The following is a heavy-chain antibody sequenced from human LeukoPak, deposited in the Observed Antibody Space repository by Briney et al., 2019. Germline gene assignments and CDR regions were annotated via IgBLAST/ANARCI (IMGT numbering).Heavy chain of an antibody. V-gene: IGHV1-69*13. CDR3: ARDVDGGDGYNDGFDY. CDR2: IIPIFGTA. Sequence: SVKVSCKASGGTFSSYAISWVRQAPGQGLEWMGGIIPIFGTANYAQKFQGRVTITADEFTSTAYMELSSLRSEDTAVYYCARDVDGGDGYNDGFDYWGQGTLVTVSS. D-gene: IGHD5-24*01. J-gene: IGHJ4*02. CDR1: GGTFSSYA.